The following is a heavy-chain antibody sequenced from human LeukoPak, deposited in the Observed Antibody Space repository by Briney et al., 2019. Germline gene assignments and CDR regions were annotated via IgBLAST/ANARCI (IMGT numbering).Heavy chain of an antibody. D-gene: IGHD6-19*01. Sequence: PGGSLRLSCAASGFTFSSYGMHWVRQAPGKGLEWVAVISYDGSNKYYADFVKGRFTISRDNSKNTLYLQMNSLRAEDTAVYYCAYSSGWYWGQGTLVTVSS. CDR1: GFTFSSYG. CDR2: ISYDGSNK. V-gene: IGHV3-30*03. CDR3: AYSSGWY. J-gene: IGHJ4*02.